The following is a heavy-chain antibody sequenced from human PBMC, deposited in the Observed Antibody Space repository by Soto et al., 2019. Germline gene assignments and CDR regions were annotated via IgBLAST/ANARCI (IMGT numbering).Heavy chain of an antibody. CDR3: ARWYSSSWYYYFDY. CDR1: GGSISSYY. D-gene: IGHD6-13*01. Sequence: SETLSLTCTVSGGSISSYYWSWIRQPPGKGLEWIGYIYYSGSTNYNPSLKSRVTISVDTSKNQFSLKLSSVTAADTAVYYCARWYSSSWYYYFDYWGQGTLVTVSS. J-gene: IGHJ4*02. V-gene: IGHV4-59*01. CDR2: IYYSGST.